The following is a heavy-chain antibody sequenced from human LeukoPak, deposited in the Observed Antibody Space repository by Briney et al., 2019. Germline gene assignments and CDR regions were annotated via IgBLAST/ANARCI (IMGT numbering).Heavy chain of an antibody. Sequence: GGSLRLSCAASRFTFSSYNMNWVRQAPGKGLEWISYISTSSGTIYYADSVKGRFTISRDNAKNSLYLQMNSLRDEDTAVYYCARNFNYWGRGTLVTVSS. CDR2: ISTSSGTI. CDR3: ARNFNY. CDR1: RFTFSSYN. V-gene: IGHV3-48*02. J-gene: IGHJ4*02.